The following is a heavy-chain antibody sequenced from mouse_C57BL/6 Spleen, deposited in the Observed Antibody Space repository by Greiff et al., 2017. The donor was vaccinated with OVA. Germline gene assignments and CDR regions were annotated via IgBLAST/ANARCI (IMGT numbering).Heavy chain of an antibody. D-gene: IGHD1-1*01. Sequence: QVQLQQPGAELVRPGTSVKLSCKASGYTFTSYWMHWVKQRPGQGLEWIGVIDPYDSYTNYNQKFKGKATLTVDTSSSTAYMQLSSLTSEDSAVYYCARGGTVVPYYFDYWGQGTTLTVSS. CDR3: ARGGTVVPYYFDY. CDR1: GYTFTSYW. J-gene: IGHJ2*01. V-gene: IGHV1-59*01. CDR2: IDPYDSYT.